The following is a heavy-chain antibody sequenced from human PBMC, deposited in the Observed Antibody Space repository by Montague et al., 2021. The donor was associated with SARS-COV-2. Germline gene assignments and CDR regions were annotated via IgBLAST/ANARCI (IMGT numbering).Heavy chain of an antibody. CDR3: ARHKNFDWIVILKVGYYCMDV. Sequence: SETLSLTCTVSGGSISSYYWSWIRQPPGKGLEWIGYIYYSGSTNXNSSLKSRVTISVDTSKNQFSLTLSSVTAADTDVSYCARHKNFDWIVILKVGYYCMDVWGQGTTVTVSS. CDR1: GGSISSYY. CDR2: IYYSGST. V-gene: IGHV4-59*08. D-gene: IGHD3-9*01. J-gene: IGHJ6*02.